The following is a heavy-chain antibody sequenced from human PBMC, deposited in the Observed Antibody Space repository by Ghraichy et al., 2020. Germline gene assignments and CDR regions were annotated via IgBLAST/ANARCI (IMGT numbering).Heavy chain of an antibody. CDR2: LSNSGGST. J-gene: IGHJ4*02. CDR3: AKCNVGGRPYYFDY. V-gene: IGHV3-23*01. CDR1: GFTFSSYA. Sequence: GGSLRLSCAASGFTFSSYAMSWVRQAPGKGLEWVSGLSNSGGSTYYADSVKGRFTISRDNSKNTLFLQMNSLRGEDTAIYYCAKCNVGGRPYYFDYWGQGTLFTVSS. D-gene: IGHD3-16*01.